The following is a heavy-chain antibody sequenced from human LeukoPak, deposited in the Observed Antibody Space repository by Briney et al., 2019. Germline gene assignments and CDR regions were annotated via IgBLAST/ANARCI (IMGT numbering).Heavy chain of an antibody. D-gene: IGHD2-8*01. CDR3: ARDHSTPNAGYMDV. V-gene: IGHV4-39*07. CDR2: IYTSGST. CDR1: GGSISSSSYY. J-gene: IGHJ6*03. Sequence: SETLSLTCTVSGGSISSSSYYWGWIRQPPGKGLEWIGRIYTSGSTNYNPSLKSRVTISVDTSKNQFSLRLSSVTAADTAVYYCARDHSTPNAGYMDVWGKGTTVTVSS.